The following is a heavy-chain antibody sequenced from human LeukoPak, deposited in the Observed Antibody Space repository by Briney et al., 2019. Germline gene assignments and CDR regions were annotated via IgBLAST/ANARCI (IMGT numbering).Heavy chain of an antibody. CDR2: INPNSGGT. J-gene: IGHJ4*02. V-gene: IGHV1-2*02. Sequence: ASVKVSCKASGYTFTGHYMHWVRQAPGEGLEWMGWINPNSGGTNYAQKFQGRVTMTRDTSISTAYMELSRLRSDDTAVYYCARYGNYSSSWYHYWGQGTLVTVSS. CDR1: GYTFTGHY. CDR3: ARYGNYSSSWYHY. D-gene: IGHD6-13*01.